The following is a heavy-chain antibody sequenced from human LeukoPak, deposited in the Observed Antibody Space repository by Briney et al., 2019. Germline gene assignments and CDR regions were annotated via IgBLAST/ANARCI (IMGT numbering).Heavy chain of an antibody. Sequence: SETLSLTCTVSGGSISSSDYYWSWVRQPPGKGLEWIGYIYYSRSTYYNPSLKSRVTISVDTSKNQFSLKLSSVTATDTAVYYCARDCSGGSCYGAFDIWGQGTMVTVSS. CDR3: ARDCSGGSCYGAFDI. CDR1: GGSISSSDYY. J-gene: IGHJ3*02. D-gene: IGHD2-15*01. CDR2: IYYSRST. V-gene: IGHV4-30-4*01.